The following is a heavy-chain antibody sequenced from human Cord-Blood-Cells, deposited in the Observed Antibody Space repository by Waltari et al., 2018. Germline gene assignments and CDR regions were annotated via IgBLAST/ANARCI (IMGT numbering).Heavy chain of an antibody. CDR2: IIPILGTE. Sequence: QVQLVQSGAEVKKPGSSVKVSCKASGGTFSSYAISWVRQAPGQGLEWMGGIIPILGTENHEQKFQGRVEITAEEATSTAYMELSSLRSEDTAVYYCARVSNDFWCGYYTVSPLWDWGQGTLVTVSS. CDR1: GGTFSSYA. D-gene: IGHD3-3*01. CDR3: ARVSNDFWCGYYTVSPLWD. V-gene: IGHV1-69*01. J-gene: IGHJ4*02.